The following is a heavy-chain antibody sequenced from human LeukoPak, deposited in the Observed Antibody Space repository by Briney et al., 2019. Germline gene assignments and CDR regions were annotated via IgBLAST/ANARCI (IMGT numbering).Heavy chain of an antibody. J-gene: IGHJ5*02. Sequence: SETLSLTCTVYGGSFSDYSWSWIRQPPGKGLEWIGEINHGGSTTYNPSLKSRVTISVDTSKNQFSLKLSSVTAADTAVYYCARGLGITMIGQRLNWFDPWGQGTLVTVSS. V-gene: IGHV4-34*01. D-gene: IGHD3-22*01. CDR3: ARGLGITMIGQRLNWFDP. CDR1: GGSFSDYS. CDR2: INHGGST.